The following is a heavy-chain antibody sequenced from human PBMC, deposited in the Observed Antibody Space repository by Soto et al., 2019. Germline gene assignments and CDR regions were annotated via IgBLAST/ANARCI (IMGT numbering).Heavy chain of an antibody. CDR2: ISAYNGNT. Sequence: ASVKVSFKASGYTFTSYGISWVRQAPGQGLEWMGWISAYNGNTNYAQKLQGRVTMTTDTSTSTAYMELRSLRSDDTAVYYCARMVDCSGGSCYRRDWFAPWGQGTLVTVSS. CDR1: GYTFTSYG. V-gene: IGHV1-18*01. J-gene: IGHJ5*02. CDR3: ARMVDCSGGSCYRRDWFAP. D-gene: IGHD2-15*01.